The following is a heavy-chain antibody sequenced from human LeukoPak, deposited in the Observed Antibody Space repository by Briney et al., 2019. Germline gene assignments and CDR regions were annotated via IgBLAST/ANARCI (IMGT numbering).Heavy chain of an antibody. Sequence: GGSLRLSCAASGFTFSSYSMNWVRQAPGKGLEWVSYISSSSSLIDYADSVKGRFTISRDNAKNSLYLQMNSLRAEDTAVYYCARARGYSYGYSDYWGQGTLVTVAS. V-gene: IGHV3-48*01. D-gene: IGHD5-18*01. CDR3: ARARGYSYGYSDY. CDR1: GFTFSSYS. J-gene: IGHJ4*02. CDR2: ISSSSSLI.